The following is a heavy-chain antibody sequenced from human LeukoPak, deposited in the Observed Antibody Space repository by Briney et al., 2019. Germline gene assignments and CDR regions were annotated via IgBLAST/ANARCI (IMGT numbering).Heavy chain of an antibody. CDR3: ARSRWLRDPLSLFDY. CDR2: ISSSSSYI. J-gene: IGHJ4*02. D-gene: IGHD5-12*01. CDR1: GFTFSSHS. V-gene: IGHV3-21*01. Sequence: PGGSLRLSCAASGFTFSSHSMNWVRQAPGKGLEWVSSISSSSSYIYYADSVKGRFTISRDNAKNSLYLQMNSLRAEDTAVYYCARSRWLRDPLSLFDYWGQGTLVTVSS.